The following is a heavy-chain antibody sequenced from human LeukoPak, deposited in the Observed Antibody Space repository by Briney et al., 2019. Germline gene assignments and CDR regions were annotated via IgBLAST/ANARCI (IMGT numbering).Heavy chain of an antibody. Sequence: PSETLSLTCTVSGGSISSYYWNWIRQPPGKGLEWIGYIYYSGSTNYNPSLKSRVTISVDTSKNQFSLKLSSVTAADTAVYYCARQYYYDSHTFDYWGQGTLVTVSS. J-gene: IGHJ4*02. CDR3: ARQYYYDSHTFDY. CDR2: IYYSGST. V-gene: IGHV4-59*08. CDR1: GGSISSYY. D-gene: IGHD3-22*01.